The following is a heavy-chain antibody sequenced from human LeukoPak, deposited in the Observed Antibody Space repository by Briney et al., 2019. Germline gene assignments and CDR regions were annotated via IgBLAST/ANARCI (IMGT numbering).Heavy chain of an antibody. J-gene: IGHJ5*02. CDR3: ARAAVAGENWFDP. CDR2: IYYSGST. D-gene: IGHD6-19*01. Sequence: PSETLSLTCTVSGGSISSYYWSWIRQPPGKGLEWIGYIYYSGSTNYNPSLKSRVTISVDTSKNQFSLKLSSVTAADAAVYYCARAAVAGENWFDPWGQGTLVTVSS. V-gene: IGHV4-59*01. CDR1: GGSISSYY.